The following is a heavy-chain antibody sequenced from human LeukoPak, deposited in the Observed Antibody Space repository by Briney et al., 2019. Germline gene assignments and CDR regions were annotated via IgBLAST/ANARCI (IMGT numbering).Heavy chain of an antibody. D-gene: IGHD1-1*01. CDR1: LFPVSSNY. Sequence: TGGSLRLSCGASLFPVSSNYMNWVAQAPGKGLEWVSVIYSGGSTYYADSVKGRFTISRDNSTNTVYLQMNSLRAEDTAVYYCARDKTAMADPFDYWGQGTLVTVSS. V-gene: IGHV3-66*01. CDR2: IYSGGST. CDR3: ARDKTAMADPFDY. J-gene: IGHJ4*02.